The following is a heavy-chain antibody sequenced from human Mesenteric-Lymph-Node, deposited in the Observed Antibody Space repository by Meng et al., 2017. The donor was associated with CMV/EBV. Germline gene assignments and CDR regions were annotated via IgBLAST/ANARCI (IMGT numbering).Heavy chain of an antibody. J-gene: IGHJ4*02. D-gene: IGHD7-27*01. Sequence: AAGFPFSSYGMAWVRQAPGKGLEGVSAISGSGGSAFYADSVKGRFTISRDNSKNTLLLQMNSLRVEDTAVYYCAKDVAGATGGEGYWGQGTLVTVSS. CDR1: GFPFSSYG. V-gene: IGHV3-23*01. CDR2: ISGSGGSA. CDR3: AKDVAGATGGEGY.